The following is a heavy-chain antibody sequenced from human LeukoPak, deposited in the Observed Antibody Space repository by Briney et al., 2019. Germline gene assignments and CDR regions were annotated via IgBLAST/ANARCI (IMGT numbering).Heavy chain of an antibody. Sequence: GASVKVSCKASGGTFTSYVINWVRQAPGQGLEWMGGIIPFFGTANYAQKFQGRVTITADESTSTAYMGLSRLRSEDTAVYYCARAPYSSGGSTNYYYYYYMDVWGKGTTVTVSS. J-gene: IGHJ6*03. CDR2: IIPFFGTA. D-gene: IGHD6-19*01. CDR3: ARAPYSSGGSTNYYYYYYMDV. V-gene: IGHV1-69*13. CDR1: GGTFTSYV.